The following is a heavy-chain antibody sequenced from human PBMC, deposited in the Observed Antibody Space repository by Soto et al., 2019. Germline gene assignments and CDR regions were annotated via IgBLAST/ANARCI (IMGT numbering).Heavy chain of an antibody. CDR1: GGSISHYY. CDR2: MYSSGST. J-gene: IGHJ4*02. Sequence: QVQLQESGPGLVKPSETLSLICTVSGGSISHYYWSWIRQPPGKGLEWIAYMYSSGSTKYNPSLESRVTISLDASKNQVFLKLNSVTAADTAVYYCARSYGGDWAHDYWGQGTLVIVSS. CDR3: ARSYGGDWAHDY. V-gene: IGHV4-59*08. D-gene: IGHD2-21*02.